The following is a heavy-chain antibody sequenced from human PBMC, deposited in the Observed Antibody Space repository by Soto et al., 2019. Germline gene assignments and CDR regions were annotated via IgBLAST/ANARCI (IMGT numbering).Heavy chain of an antibody. CDR1: GGTFSSYA. V-gene: IGHV1-69*12. J-gene: IGHJ6*02. CDR2: IIPIFGTA. CDR3: ASHYGGSGGPSRVGFYYYGMDV. D-gene: IGHD3-10*01. Sequence: QVQLVQSGAEVKKPGSSVKVSCKASGGTFSSYAISWVRQAPGQGLEWMGGIIPIFGTADYAQKFQGRVTITAHDPTGTAYMELGSRRSEDTAVYYFASHYGGSGGPSRVGFYYYGMDVWGQGTTGTVPS.